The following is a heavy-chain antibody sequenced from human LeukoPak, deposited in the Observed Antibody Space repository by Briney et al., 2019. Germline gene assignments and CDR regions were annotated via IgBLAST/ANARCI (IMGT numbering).Heavy chain of an antibody. Sequence: GGSLRLSCAASGFTFISYGMQWVRQAPGKGLVWVSRINNDGSSTSYADSVKGRFTIPRDNAKNTLYLQMNSLRAEDTGVYYCARELPREVTLDYWGQGTLVTVSS. CDR3: ARELPREVTLDY. CDR1: GFTFISYG. CDR2: INNDGSST. V-gene: IGHV3-74*01. D-gene: IGHD2-21*02. J-gene: IGHJ4*02.